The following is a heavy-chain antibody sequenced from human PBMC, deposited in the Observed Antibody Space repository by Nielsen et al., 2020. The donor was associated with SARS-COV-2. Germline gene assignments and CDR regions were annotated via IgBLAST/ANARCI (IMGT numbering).Heavy chain of an antibody. CDR1: GYRFTSYW. V-gene: IGHV5-10-1*01. CDR2: IDPTDSYP. J-gene: IGHJ6*03. Sequence: GESLKISCKGSGYRFTSYWINWVRQMPGKGLEWMGRIDPTDSYPNYNPSFRGHVTFSNDKSINTAYLQWRSLEASDTAIYFCARSRKAADAATEGDFYASYYHMDVWAKGTTVIVSS. D-gene: IGHD6-13*01. CDR3: ARSRKAADAATEGDFYASYYHMDV.